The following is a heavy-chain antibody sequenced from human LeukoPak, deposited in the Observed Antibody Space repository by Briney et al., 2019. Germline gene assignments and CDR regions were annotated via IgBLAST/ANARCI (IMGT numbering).Heavy chain of an antibody. V-gene: IGHV4-30-2*01. J-gene: IGHJ3*02. CDR2: IYHSGST. D-gene: IGHD2-15*01. Sequence: SETLSLTCAVSGGSISSGGYSWSWIRQPPGKGLEWIGYIYHSGSTYYNPSLKSRVTISVDRSKNQFSLKLSSVTAADTAVYYCARAGIRYCSGGSCYSGTQDAFDIWGQGTMVTVSS. CDR1: GGSISSGGYS. CDR3: ARAGIRYCSGGSCYSGTQDAFDI.